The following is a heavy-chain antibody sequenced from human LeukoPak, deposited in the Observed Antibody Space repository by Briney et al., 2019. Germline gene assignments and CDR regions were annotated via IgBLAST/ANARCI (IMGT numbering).Heavy chain of an antibody. V-gene: IGHV4-34*01. J-gene: IGHJ4*02. CDR2: INHSGNT. CDR1: GGSFRGYY. D-gene: IGHD2-15*01. CDR3: ARHYTYCSSGSCYPQEFDY. Sequence: KPSENLSPNCTVYGGSFRGYYWSWIPQPPGKGLGGIWGINHSGNTNYNPSLKSQVTISVDTSKNQFSLKLSSVTAADTAVYYCARHYTYCSSGSCYPQEFDYWGQGTLVTVSS.